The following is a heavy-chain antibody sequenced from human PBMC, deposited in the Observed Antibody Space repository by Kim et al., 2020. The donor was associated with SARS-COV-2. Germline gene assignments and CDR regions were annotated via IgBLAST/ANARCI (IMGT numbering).Heavy chain of an antibody. CDR3: ARVVRALKFAGWFDP. Sequence: SVKVSCKASGGTFSSYAISWVRQAPGQGLEWMGGIIPIFGTANYAQKFQGRVTIPADESTSTAYMELSSLRSEDTAVYYCARVVRALKFAGWFDPWGQGTLFTVSS. J-gene: IGHJ5*02. D-gene: IGHD3-10*01. CDR1: GGTFSSYA. V-gene: IGHV1-69*13. CDR2: IIPIFGTA.